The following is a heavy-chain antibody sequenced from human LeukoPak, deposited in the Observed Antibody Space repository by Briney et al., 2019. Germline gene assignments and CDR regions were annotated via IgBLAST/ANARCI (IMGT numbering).Heavy chain of an antibody. CDR3: ASTTYYYGSGSYRFDY. CDR2: IIPIFGTA. Sequence: ASVKVSCKASGGTFSSYAISWVRQAPGQGLEWMGRIIPIFGTANYAQKFQGRVTITTDESTSTAYMELSNLRSEDTAVYYCASTTYYYGSGSYRFDYWGQGTLVTVSS. D-gene: IGHD3-10*01. J-gene: IGHJ4*02. CDR1: GGTFSSYA. V-gene: IGHV1-69*05.